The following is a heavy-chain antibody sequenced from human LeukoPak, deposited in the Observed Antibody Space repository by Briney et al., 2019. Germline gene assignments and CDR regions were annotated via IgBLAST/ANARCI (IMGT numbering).Heavy chain of an antibody. CDR3: ARGRNTIFGVVITPPGWFDP. D-gene: IGHD3-3*01. CDR1: GGSISSYY. CDR2: IYYSGST. V-gene: IGHV4-59*12. J-gene: IGHJ5*02. Sequence: SETLSLTCTVSGGSISSYYWSWIRQPPGKGLEWIGYIYYSGSTNYNPSLKSRVTISVDTSKNQFSLKLSSVTAADTAVYYCARGRNTIFGVVITPPGWFDPWGQGTLVTVSS.